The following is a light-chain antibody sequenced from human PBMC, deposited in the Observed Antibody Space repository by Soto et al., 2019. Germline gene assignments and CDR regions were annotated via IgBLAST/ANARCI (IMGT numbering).Light chain of an antibody. V-gene: IGLV2-23*02. CDR3: CSYAGSSTSPYV. J-gene: IGLJ1*01. CDR2: EVS. CDR1: SSDVGSYNL. Sequence: QSVLTQPASVSGSPGQSITISCTGTSSDVGSYNLVSWYQQHPGKATKLMIYEVSKLPSGVSNRFSGSKSGNTASLTISGLQAEDEADYYCCSYAGSSTSPYVFGTGTKVTVL.